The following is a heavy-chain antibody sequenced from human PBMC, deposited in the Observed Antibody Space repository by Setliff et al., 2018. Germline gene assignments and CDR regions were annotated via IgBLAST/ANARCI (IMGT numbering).Heavy chain of an antibody. V-gene: IGHV3-23*03. D-gene: IGHD4-17*01. CDR1: GFTFSSYE. J-gene: IGHJ5*02. CDR2: ISSDGTSI. CDR3: SRDPNGDYVGAFDP. Sequence: GGSLRLSCAASGFTFSSYEMNWVRQAPGKGLEWVSVISSDGTSIYYADSVKGRFTISRDNSKNTLYLQMNRLRAEDTASYFCSRDPNGDYVGAFDPWGQGILVTVSS.